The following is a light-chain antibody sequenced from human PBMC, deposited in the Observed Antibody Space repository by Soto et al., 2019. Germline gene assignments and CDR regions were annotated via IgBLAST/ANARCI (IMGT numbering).Light chain of an antibody. CDR3: QQSYSTPRGT. V-gene: IGKV1-39*01. CDR2: AAS. J-gene: IGKJ1*01. Sequence: DIQMTQSPSSLSASVGDRVTITCRASQSISSYLNWYQQKPGKAPKLLIYAASSLQSGVPSRFSGSGSGTDFTLTISSLQPEDFATYYCQQSYSTPRGTFGQGTQVEIK. CDR1: QSISSY.